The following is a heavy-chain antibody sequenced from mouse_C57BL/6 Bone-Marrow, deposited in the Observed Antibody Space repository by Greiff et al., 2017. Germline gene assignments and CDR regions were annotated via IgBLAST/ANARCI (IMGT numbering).Heavy chain of an antibody. J-gene: IGHJ2*01. D-gene: IGHD2-1*01. CDR2: IYPSSGST. CDR3: ESWRSTKDAVGG. CDR1: GYTFTSYG. V-gene: IGHV1-81*01. Sequence: QVQLQQSGAELARPGASVKLSCKASGYTFTSYGISWVKQRTGQGLEWIGEIYPSSGSTDYNEKFKGKATLTADTSSSTAYMGLRSLTSEDSAVYFCESWRSTKDAVGGRGKGTTLTV.